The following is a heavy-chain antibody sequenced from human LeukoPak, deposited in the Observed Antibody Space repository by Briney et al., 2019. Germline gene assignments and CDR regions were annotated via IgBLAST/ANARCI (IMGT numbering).Heavy chain of an antibody. D-gene: IGHD3-22*01. V-gene: IGHV3-23*01. CDR2: ISTNGGSK. J-gene: IGHJ4*02. CDR3: SVMHRYYDGSGYWVQ. Sequence: PGGSLRLSCAASGFPFSSYAMSWVRQAPGKGVEWGSGISTNGGSKSYADSVKGRFTISRDNPRKRVYMEMKRERGGERAVYYCSVMHRYYDGSGYWVQWGQGTLVTVSS. CDR1: GFPFSSYA.